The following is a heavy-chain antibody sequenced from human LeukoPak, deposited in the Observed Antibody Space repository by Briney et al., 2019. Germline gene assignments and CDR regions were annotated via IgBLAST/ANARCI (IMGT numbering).Heavy chain of an antibody. J-gene: IGHJ2*01. CDR1: GFTFSTYA. D-gene: IGHD3-16*01. Sequence: GGSLRLSCAASGFTFSTYAMSWVRQAPGKGLEWVSAISGSGCNTHYADSVKGRFTISRDNSKNTLYVQMNSLRVEDTAVYYCTQGARADTYWYFDLWGRGTLVTVAS. V-gene: IGHV3-23*01. CDR3: TQGARADTYWYFDL. CDR2: ISGSGCNT.